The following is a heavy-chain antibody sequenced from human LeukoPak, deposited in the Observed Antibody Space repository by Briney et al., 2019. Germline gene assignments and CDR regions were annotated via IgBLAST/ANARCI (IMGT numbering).Heavy chain of an antibody. CDR3: AREGDSSSWGYYYYYYMGV. J-gene: IGHJ6*03. D-gene: IGHD6-13*01. CDR1: GYTFTGYY. CDR2: INPNSGGT. V-gene: IGHV1-2*02. Sequence: VASVKVSCKASGYTFTGYYMHWVRQAPGQGLEWMGWINPNSGGTNYAQKFQGRVTMTRDTSISTAYMELRSLRSDDTAVYYCAREGDSSSWGYYYYYYMGVWGKGTTVTVSS.